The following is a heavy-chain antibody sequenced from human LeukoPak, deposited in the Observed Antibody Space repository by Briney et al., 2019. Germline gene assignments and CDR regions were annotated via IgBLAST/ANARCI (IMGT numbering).Heavy chain of an antibody. Sequence: PSETLSLTCAVSGGSISSSNWWSWVRQPPGKGLEWIGEIYHSGSTNYNPSLKSRVTISVDKSKNQFSLKLSSVTAADTAVYYCARDHYYDSSGYYWGYYYYGMDVWGQGTTVTVSS. V-gene: IGHV4-4*02. D-gene: IGHD3-22*01. CDR1: GGSISSSNW. CDR2: IYHSGST. CDR3: ARDHYYDSSGYYWGYYYYGMDV. J-gene: IGHJ6*02.